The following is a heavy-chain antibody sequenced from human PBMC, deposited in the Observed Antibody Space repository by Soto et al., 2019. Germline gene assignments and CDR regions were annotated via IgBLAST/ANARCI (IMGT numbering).Heavy chain of an antibody. Sequence: PSETLSLTCTVSGGSISSGGYYWSWIRQHPGKGLEWIGYIYYSGSTYYNPSLKSRVTISVDTSKNQFSLKLSSVTAADTAVYYCARLGYPKYYDILPHPYSGMDVWGQGTTVTVYS. D-gene: IGHD3-9*01. CDR3: ARLGYPKYYDILPHPYSGMDV. J-gene: IGHJ6*02. CDR1: GGSISSGGYY. V-gene: IGHV4-31*03. CDR2: IYYSGST.